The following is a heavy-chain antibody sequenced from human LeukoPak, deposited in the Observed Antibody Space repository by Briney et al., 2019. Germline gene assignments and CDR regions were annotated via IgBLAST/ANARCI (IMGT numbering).Heavy chain of an antibody. Sequence: GGSLRLSGAASGFTFSNAWMSWVRQAPGKGLEWVGRIKSKTDGGTTDYAAPVKGRFTISRDDSKNTLYLQMNCLKTEDTAVYYCTTLYSSSWFEPYSDYWGQGTLVTVSS. J-gene: IGHJ4*02. CDR2: IKSKTDGGTT. V-gene: IGHV3-15*01. CDR1: GFTFSNAW. D-gene: IGHD6-13*01. CDR3: TTLYSSSWFEPYSDY.